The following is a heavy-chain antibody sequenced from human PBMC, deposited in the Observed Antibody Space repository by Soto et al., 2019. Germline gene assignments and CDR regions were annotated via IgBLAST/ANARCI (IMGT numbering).Heavy chain of an antibody. V-gene: IGHV3-23*01. J-gene: IGHJ4*02. Sequence: EVQLLESGGDLVQPGGSLRLSCAASGFTFTSYAMSWIRQAPGKGLEWVSDITGGGGNTYYADSVKGRFTISRDNSKNTLYLQMNSLPDDDTAFYYCTQDGGSKDWLTVNWGQGTLVTVSS. D-gene: IGHD3-9*01. CDR2: ITGGGGNT. CDR3: TQDGGSKDWLTVN. CDR1: GFTFTSYA.